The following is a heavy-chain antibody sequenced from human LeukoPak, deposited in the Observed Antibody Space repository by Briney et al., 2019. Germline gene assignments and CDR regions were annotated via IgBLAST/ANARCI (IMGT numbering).Heavy chain of an antibody. Sequence: PSETLSLTCAVYGGSFSGYYWSWIRQPPGKGLEWIGEINHSGSTNYNPSLKSRVTISVDTSKNQFSLKLSSVTAADTAVYYCARGQGTATTHWGQGTLVTVSS. J-gene: IGHJ4*02. CDR2: INHSGST. V-gene: IGHV4-34*01. D-gene: IGHD4-17*01. CDR3: ARGQGTATTH. CDR1: GGSFSGYY.